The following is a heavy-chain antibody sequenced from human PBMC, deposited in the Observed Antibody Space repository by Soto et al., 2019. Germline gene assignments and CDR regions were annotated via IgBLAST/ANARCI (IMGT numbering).Heavy chain of an antibody. J-gene: IGHJ5*02. CDR1: GGSITTTNW. CDR2: IYHSGRT. D-gene: IGHD6-19*01. Sequence: SETLSLTCAVSGGSITTTNWWNWVRQPPGKGLEWIGEIYHSGRTNFNPSLKSRVTISIDQSENQVSLKLSSVTAADTAVYYCARRAVAGTSWFDPWGQGTQVTVSS. V-gene: IGHV4-4*02. CDR3: ARRAVAGTSWFDP.